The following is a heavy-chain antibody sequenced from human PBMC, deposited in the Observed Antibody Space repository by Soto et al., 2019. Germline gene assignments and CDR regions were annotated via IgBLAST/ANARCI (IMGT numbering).Heavy chain of an antibody. J-gene: IGHJ4*02. CDR1: GYTFTSYG. D-gene: IGHD6-25*01. Sequence: QVQLVQSGSEVKKPGASVNVSCKAFGYTFTSYGFSWVRQVPGQGLEWLGWISAFNGDTQYAPTMKGRLTVTTDTSTTTVHMQLRSLTPADTAVYYCTREAGWQRMVPYDWGQGTLVSVS. CDR3: TREAGWQRMVPYD. V-gene: IGHV1-18*04. CDR2: ISAFNGDT.